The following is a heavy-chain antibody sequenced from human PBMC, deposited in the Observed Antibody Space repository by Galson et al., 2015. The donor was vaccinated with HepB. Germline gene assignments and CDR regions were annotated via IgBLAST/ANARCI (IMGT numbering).Heavy chain of an antibody. V-gene: IGHV3-33*01. CDR3: ARDHIPRVLDYGMDV. CDR2: IWYDGSNK. D-gene: IGHD2-21*01. CDR1: GFTFNTYG. J-gene: IGHJ6*02. Sequence: SLRLSCAASGFTFNTYGMHWVRQAPGKGLEWVAVIWYDGSNKFYGDSVKGRFTVSRDNSKSTLYLQMSSLRAEDTAVYFCARDHIPRVLDYGMDVWGQGTTVTVSS.